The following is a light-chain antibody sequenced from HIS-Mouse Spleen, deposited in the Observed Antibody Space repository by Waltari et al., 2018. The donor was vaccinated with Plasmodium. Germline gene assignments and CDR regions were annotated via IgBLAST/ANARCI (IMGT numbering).Light chain of an antibody. J-gene: IGLJ3*02. CDR2: NVS. V-gene: IGLV2-11*01. Sequence: QSALTQPSSVSGSPGQSVTISCPGTSRDVGGYNYVSWYQQPPGKAPKLMIYNVSKRTSGVPERCSGAKSGNTASPTMSGLQAEDEADYYCCSYAGSYTWVFGGGTELTVL. CDR3: CSYAGSYTWV. CDR1: SRDVGGYNY.